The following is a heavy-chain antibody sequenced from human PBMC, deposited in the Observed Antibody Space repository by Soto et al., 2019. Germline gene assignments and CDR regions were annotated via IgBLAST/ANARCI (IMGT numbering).Heavy chain of an antibody. J-gene: IGHJ4*02. CDR1: GYTFTSYS. CDR3: ERDEGNCISTSCDNDV. CDR2: LNAGNGNT. V-gene: IGHV1-3*01. D-gene: IGHD2-2*01. Sequence: ASVKVSCNASGYTFTSYSMHWVRQAPGQRHEWMGWLNAGNGNTKYSQKFQGRVTITRDTSESTAYMELRSLKSEDAAVHYCERDEGNCISTSCDNDVWGQGTLVNDCS.